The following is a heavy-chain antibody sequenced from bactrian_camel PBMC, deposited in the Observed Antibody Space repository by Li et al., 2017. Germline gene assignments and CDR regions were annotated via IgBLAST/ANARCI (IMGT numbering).Heavy chain of an antibody. CDR2: IDADGET. V-gene: IGHV3S55*01. D-gene: IGHD1*01. J-gene: IGHJ4*01. CDR3: GADTGLYCRGGLSNLEEYNY. CDR1: ESHNVDYC. Sequence: VESGGGSAQAGGSLRLSCKLSESHNVDYCMGWYRQATGKEREEVAVIDADGETTYADSVKGRFAISISKDNAKNTLYLQMDNLKPEDTGLYYCGADTGLYCRGGLSNLEEYNYWGQGTQVT.